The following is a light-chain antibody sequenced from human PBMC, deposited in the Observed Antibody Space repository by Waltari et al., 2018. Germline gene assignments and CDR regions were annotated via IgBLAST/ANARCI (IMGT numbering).Light chain of an antibody. V-gene: IGLV3-27*01. Sequence: YELTQPSSVSVSPGQTARITCSGDVVAKKYVRWFQQKPGQAPVLVIYKDSERPSGIPERFSVSSSGTTVTLTISGAQVEDEADYYCYSAADNIVVFGGGTKLTVL. CDR1: VVAKKY. CDR3: YSAADNIVV. J-gene: IGLJ3*02. CDR2: KDS.